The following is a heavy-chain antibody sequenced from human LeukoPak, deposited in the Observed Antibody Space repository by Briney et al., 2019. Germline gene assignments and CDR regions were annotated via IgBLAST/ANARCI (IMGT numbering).Heavy chain of an antibody. D-gene: IGHD3-22*01. V-gene: IGHV1-8*03. Sequence: ASVKVSCKASGYTFTSYDINWVRQATGQGLEWMGWMNPNSGNTGYAQKFQGRVTITRNTSISTAYMELSSLRSEDTAVYYCARKRPYYYDSSGYWNDAFDIWGQGTMVTVSS. CDR3: ARKRPYYYDSSGYWNDAFDI. J-gene: IGHJ3*02. CDR2: MNPNSGNT. CDR1: GYTFTSYD.